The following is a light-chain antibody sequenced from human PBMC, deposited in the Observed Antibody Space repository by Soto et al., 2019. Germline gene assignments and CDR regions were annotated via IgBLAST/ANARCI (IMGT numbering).Light chain of an antibody. J-gene: IGKJ2*01. CDR2: DAS. V-gene: IGKV3-11*01. CDR1: QSVSSY. Sequence: EIVLTQSPATLSLSPGDRATLSCRASQSVSSYLAWYQQKPGQPPRLLIFDASNRATGIPDRFRGSGSGTDFTLTISSLEPEDFAIYYCQQRSTWPPYTFGQGTKLEIK. CDR3: QQRSTWPPYT.